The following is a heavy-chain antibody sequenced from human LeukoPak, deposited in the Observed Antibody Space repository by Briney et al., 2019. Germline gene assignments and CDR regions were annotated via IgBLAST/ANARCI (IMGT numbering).Heavy chain of an antibody. CDR3: ARHFEGSSHSYFDC. V-gene: IGHV4-4*09. CDR1: GASISNYY. J-gene: IGHJ4*02. CDR2: IYTSGST. Sequence: PSETLSLTCTVSGASISNYYWSWIRQPPGKGLEWIGYIYTSGSTNYNPSLKSRVTISADKSKNQFSLKLSSVTAADTAVYYCARHFEGSSHSYFDCWGQGTLVTVSS. D-gene: IGHD6-6*01.